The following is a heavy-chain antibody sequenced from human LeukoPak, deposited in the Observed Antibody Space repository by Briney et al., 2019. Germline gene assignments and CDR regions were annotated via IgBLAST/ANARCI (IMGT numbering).Heavy chain of an antibody. CDR3: ASHDTLYYDSSGYYSG. Sequence: GGSLRLSCAASGFTFSDYYMSWIRQAPGKGLEWVSYISSSGSTIYYADSVKGRFTISRDNAKNSLYLQMNSLRAEDTAVYYCASHDTLYYDSSGYYSGWGQGTLVTVSS. CDR1: GFTFSDYY. J-gene: IGHJ4*02. D-gene: IGHD3-22*01. V-gene: IGHV3-11*01. CDR2: ISSSGSTI.